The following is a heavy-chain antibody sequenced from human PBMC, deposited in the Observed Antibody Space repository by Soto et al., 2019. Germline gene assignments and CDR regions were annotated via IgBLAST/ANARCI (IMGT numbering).Heavy chain of an antibody. D-gene: IGHD6-19*01. CDR1: GFTVGINY. Sequence: EVQLVESGGGLVQPGGSLRLSCAASGFTVGINYMNWVRQAPGKGLEWVSVIYSGGRTDYADSVKGRFTISRDSSKNTLFLQMNSLRAEDTAIYYCAARAVAAPRWGQGTLVTVSS. J-gene: IGHJ4*02. CDR3: AARAVAAPR. V-gene: IGHV3-66*01. CDR2: IYSGGRT.